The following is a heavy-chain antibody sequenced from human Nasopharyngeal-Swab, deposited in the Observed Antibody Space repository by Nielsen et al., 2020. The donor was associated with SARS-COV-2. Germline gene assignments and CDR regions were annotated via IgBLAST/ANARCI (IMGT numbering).Heavy chain of an antibody. CDR1: GFTFSSYN. Sequence: GGSLRLSCAASGFTFSSYNMNWVRQAPGKGLEWVSSISSSSSHTYHADSVKGRFTISRDNAKNSLFLQMNSLRAEDTAAYYCARGTAEYYDFWSGYSNPWEYFQHWGQGTLVTVSS. V-gene: IGHV3-21*06. CDR2: ISSSSSHT. CDR3: ARGTAEYYDFWSGYSNPWEYFQH. D-gene: IGHD3-3*01. J-gene: IGHJ1*01.